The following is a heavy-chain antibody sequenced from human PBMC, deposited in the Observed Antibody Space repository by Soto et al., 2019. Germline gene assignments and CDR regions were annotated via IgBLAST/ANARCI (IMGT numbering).Heavy chain of an antibody. CDR1: GYTFSNFG. V-gene: IGHV1-18*01. CDR3: TKDAKFDPIYTVYFVNYL. D-gene: IGHD3-9*01. J-gene: IGHJ2*01. Sequence: ASVKVSCKASGYTFSNFGISWVRQAPGEGLEWMGWISPNSEKTKIAQRFQGRVTMTTDISTSTSYLELRGLTSDDTAVYYCTKDAKFDPIYTVYFVNYLWGR. CDR2: ISPNSEKT.